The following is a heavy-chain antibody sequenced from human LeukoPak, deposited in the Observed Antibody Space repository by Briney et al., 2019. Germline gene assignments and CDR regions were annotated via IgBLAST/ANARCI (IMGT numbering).Heavy chain of an antibody. Sequence: ASVKVSCKASGYTFTSYDINWVRQATGQGLEWMGWMNPNSGNTGYAQKFQGRVTMTRNTSISTAYMELSSLRSEDTAVYYCARVQASQYDFWSGYYRGGGYYGMVVWGQGTTVTVSS. CDR1: GYTFTSYD. V-gene: IGHV1-8*01. CDR3: ARVQASQYDFWSGYYRGGGYYGMVV. D-gene: IGHD3-3*01. CDR2: MNPNSGNT. J-gene: IGHJ6*02.